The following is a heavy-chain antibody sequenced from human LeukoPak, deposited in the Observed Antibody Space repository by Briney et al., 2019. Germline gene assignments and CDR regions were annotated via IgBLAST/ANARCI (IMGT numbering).Heavy chain of an antibody. Sequence: GRSLRLSCAASGFTFSSYGMHWVRQAPGKGLEWVAVISYDGSNKYYADPVKGRFTISRDNSKNTLYLQMNSLRAEDTAVYYCAKGSREGGSGQVDYWGQGTLVTVSS. CDR3: AKGSREGGSGQVDY. CDR2: ISYDGSNK. J-gene: IGHJ4*02. CDR1: GFTFSSYG. D-gene: IGHD3-10*01. V-gene: IGHV3-30*18.